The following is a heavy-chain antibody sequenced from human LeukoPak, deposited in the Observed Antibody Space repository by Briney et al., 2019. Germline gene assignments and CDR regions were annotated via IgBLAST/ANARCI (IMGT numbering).Heavy chain of an antibody. CDR2: IRGSGGST. Sequence: HPGGSLRLSCAASGFTFSNYGMSWVRQAPGKGLEWVSAIRGSGGSTNYADSVKGRFTISRDNSKNTLYLQMNSLRAEDTAVYYCAKEYFDSTGYYFDYWGQGTLVTVSS. CDR1: GFTFSNYG. V-gene: IGHV3-23*01. D-gene: IGHD3-16*01. CDR3: AKEYFDSTGYYFDY. J-gene: IGHJ4*02.